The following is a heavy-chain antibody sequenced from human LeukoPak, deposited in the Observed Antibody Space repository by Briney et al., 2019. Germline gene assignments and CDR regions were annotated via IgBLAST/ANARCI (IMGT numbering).Heavy chain of an antibody. CDR1: GGSISSSNW. J-gene: IGHJ5*02. Sequence: PSETLSLTCAVSGGSISSSNWWSWVRQPPGKGLEWIGEIYHSGSTNYNPSLKSRVTISVDKSKNQFSLKLSSVTAADTAVYYCARGTGGSSSFSRAWGQGTLVTVSS. CDR3: ARGTGGSSSFSRA. CDR2: IYHSGST. D-gene: IGHD6-13*01. V-gene: IGHV4-4*02.